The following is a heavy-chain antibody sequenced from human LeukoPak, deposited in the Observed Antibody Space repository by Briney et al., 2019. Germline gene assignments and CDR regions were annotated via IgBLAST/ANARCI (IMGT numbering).Heavy chain of an antibody. J-gene: IGHJ4*02. D-gene: IGHD2-15*01. CDR1: GFTLSSYS. V-gene: IGHV3-48*01. Sequence: GGSLRLSCAASGFTLSSYSMNWVCQAPGKGLEWVSYISSSSSTIYYADSVKGRFTISRDNSKNTPYLQMNSLRAEDTAVYYCAKLFKWYSDYWGQGTLVTVSS. CDR2: ISSSSSTI. CDR3: AKLFKWYSDY.